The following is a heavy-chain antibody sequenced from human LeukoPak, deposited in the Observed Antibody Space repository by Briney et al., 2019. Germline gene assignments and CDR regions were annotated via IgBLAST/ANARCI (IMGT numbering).Heavy chain of an antibody. D-gene: IGHD3-10*01. CDR2: INSDSTTL. J-gene: IGHJ4*02. CDR1: GFIFGDHY. V-gene: IGHV3-11*01. Sequence: PGGSLRLSCAASGFIFGDHYMSWIRQAPGKGLEGVAYINSDSTTLYYADSVKGRFTVSRDNAKNSLYLHMNSLGVDDTAVYYCARLRGLIDHWGQGALVTVSS. CDR3: ARLRGLIDH.